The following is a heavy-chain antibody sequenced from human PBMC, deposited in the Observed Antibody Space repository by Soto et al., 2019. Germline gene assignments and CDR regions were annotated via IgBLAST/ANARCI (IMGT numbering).Heavy chain of an antibody. J-gene: IGHJ4*02. CDR3: ATEPIYYNDGSGYYPLGH. Sequence: ASVKVSCKASGYSFATYGFSWVRQAPGQGLECVGWISAHNGDTHYSQKFQGRVTLTTDTSTNTGYMELRSLTSDDTAVYFCATEPIYYNDGSGYYPLGHWGQGTLVTVS. CDR2: ISAHNGDT. V-gene: IGHV1-18*04. CDR1: GYSFATYG. D-gene: IGHD3-22*01.